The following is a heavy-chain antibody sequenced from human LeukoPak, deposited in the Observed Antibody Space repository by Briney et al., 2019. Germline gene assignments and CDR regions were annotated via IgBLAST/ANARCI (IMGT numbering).Heavy chain of an antibody. V-gene: IGHV3-48*03. D-gene: IGHD4-17*01. CDR2: IASDSTI. CDR1: GFILSTSE. Sequence: GGSLRLSCVASGFILSTSEMNWVRQAPGKGLEWVSFIASDSTIYYADSVKGRFTISRDNAKNSLYLQMNSLRAEDTAVYYCARAVTTKLTQFDYWGQGTLVTVSS. CDR3: ARAVTTKLTQFDY. J-gene: IGHJ4*02.